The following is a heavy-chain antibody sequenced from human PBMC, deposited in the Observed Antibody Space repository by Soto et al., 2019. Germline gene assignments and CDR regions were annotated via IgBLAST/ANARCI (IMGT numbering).Heavy chain of an antibody. D-gene: IGHD3-9*01. Sequence: TLSLTCTVSGGSISSSRYYWGWIRQPLGKGLEWIGSIYYSGSTYYNPSLKSRVTISVDTSKNQFSLKLSSVTAADTAVYYCARRLRALIGDYGMDVWGQGTTVTVSS. CDR2: IYYSGST. CDR3: ARRLRALIGDYGMDV. V-gene: IGHV4-39*01. CDR1: GGSISSSRYY. J-gene: IGHJ6*02.